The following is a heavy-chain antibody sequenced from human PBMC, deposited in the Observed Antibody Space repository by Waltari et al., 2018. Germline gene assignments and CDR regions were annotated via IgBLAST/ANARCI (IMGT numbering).Heavy chain of an antibody. CDR1: GSTFTDYY. V-gene: IGHV1-69-2*01. Sequence: EVQLVQSGAEVKKPGATVKISCKASGSTFTDYYMHWVQQAPGKGLEWMGRVDPEDGETIYAEKFQGRVTITADTSTDTAYMELSSLRSEDTAVYYCATDYMTTVVTGPDYWGQGTLVTVSS. D-gene: IGHD4-17*01. J-gene: IGHJ4*02. CDR2: VDPEDGET. CDR3: ATDYMTTVVTGPDY.